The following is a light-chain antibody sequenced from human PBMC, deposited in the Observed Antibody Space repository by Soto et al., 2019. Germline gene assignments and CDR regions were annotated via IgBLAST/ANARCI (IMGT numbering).Light chain of an antibody. J-gene: IGLJ3*02. Sequence: QSVLTQPPSTSATPGQRVTISCSGSTSNVGINTVNWYQQVPGTAPRLLIYANDQRPSGVPGRFSGSKSGTSASLAIGWLQSEDEADYFCAAWDDSLSGLLFGGGTKVTVL. V-gene: IGLV1-44*01. CDR3: AAWDDSLSGLL. CDR1: TSNVGINT. CDR2: AND.